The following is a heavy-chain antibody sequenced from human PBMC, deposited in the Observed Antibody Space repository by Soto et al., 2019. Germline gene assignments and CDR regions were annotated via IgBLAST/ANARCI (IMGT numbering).Heavy chain of an antibody. Sequence: PGGSLRLSCAASGFTFGNYWMTWVRQAPGKGLEWVANIKGDGSAKSYLDSVRGRFTVSRDNAENSLFLQMNILRAEDTALYYCARDVSPGSRGYYLDAFDSWGQGTMVTVSS. V-gene: IGHV3-7*05. D-gene: IGHD3-22*01. CDR1: GFTFGNYW. CDR3: ARDVSPGSRGYYLDAFDS. J-gene: IGHJ3*02. CDR2: IKGDGSAK.